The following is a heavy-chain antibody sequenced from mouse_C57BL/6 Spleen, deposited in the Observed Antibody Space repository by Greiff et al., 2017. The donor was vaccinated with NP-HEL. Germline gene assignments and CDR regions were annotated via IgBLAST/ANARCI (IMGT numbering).Heavy chain of an antibody. V-gene: IGHV5-16*01. CDR1: GFTFSDYY. J-gene: IGHJ2*01. CDR3: ARGDEGYFDY. Sequence: EVKVVESEGGLVQPGSSMKLSCTASGFTFSDYYMAWVRQVPEKGLEWVANINYDGSSTYYLDSLKSRFIISRDNAKNILYLQMSSLKSEDTATYYCARGDEGYFDYWGQGTTLTVSS. CDR2: INYDGSST.